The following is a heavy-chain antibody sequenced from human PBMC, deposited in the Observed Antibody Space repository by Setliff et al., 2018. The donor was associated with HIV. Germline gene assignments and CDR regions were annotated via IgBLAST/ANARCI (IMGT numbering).Heavy chain of an antibody. J-gene: IGHJ3*01. CDR2: IYIRGGT. D-gene: IGHD4-17*01. Sequence: PSETLSLTCTVSGVSISSDDYFWTWIRQPAGKGLEWIGRIYIRGGTSYSPSLKSRATISLDTSKNQFSLMLTSVTAADTAVYYCARVQMAYAAFDVWGQGTMVTVSS. CDR3: ARVQMAYAAFDV. CDR1: GVSISSDDYF. V-gene: IGHV4-61*02.